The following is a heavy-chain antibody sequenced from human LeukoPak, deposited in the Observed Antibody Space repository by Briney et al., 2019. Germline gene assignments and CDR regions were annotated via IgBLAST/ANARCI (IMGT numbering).Heavy chain of an antibody. CDR1: GYTFIAYY. CDR3: ASLCGGNCKRDFDY. Sequence: ASVKVSCKASGYTFIAYYMHWVRQAPGQGLEWMGWINLNSGATKYAQKFQGRVTMTRDTSISTAYMDLSSLRSDDTAVYYCASLCGGNCKRDFDYWGQGTLVTVSS. D-gene: IGHD2-21*02. V-gene: IGHV1-2*02. J-gene: IGHJ4*02. CDR2: INLNSGAT.